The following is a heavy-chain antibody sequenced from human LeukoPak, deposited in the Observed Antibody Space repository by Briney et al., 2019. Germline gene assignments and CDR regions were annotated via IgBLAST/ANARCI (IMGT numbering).Heavy chain of an antibody. CDR2: ISYDGSNK. D-gene: IGHD2-2*02. J-gene: IGHJ4*02. V-gene: IGHV3-30-3*01. CDR3: ARYTGRFDY. CDR1: GFTSSSYA. Sequence: GGSLRLSRAASGFTSSSYAMHWVRQAPGKGLEWVAVISYDGSNKYYADSVKGRFTISRDNSKNTLYLQMNSLRAEDTAVYYCARYTGRFDYWGQGTLVTVSS.